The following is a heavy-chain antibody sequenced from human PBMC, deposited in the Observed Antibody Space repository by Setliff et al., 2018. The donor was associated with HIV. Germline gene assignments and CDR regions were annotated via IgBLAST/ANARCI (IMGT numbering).Heavy chain of an antibody. CDR1: GFTFDSYA. J-gene: IGHJ3*02. CDR2: ISGSGQNT. V-gene: IGHV3-23*01. D-gene: IGHD2-8*01. CDR3: AKDAGVTRSQSFDM. Sequence: GGSLRLSCAASGFTFDSYAMGWVRQAPGKGLEWISSISGSGQNTYYADSVKGRFIISRDNSKNTFYVQMNSLRAEDTAIYFCAKDAGVTRSQSFDMWGQGTMVTVSS.